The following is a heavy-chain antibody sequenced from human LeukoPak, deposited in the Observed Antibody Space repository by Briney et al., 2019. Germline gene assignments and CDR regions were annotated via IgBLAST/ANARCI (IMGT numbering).Heavy chain of an antibody. V-gene: IGHV3-23*01. Sequence: PGGSLRLPCAASGFTFSSYAMSWVRQAPGKGLEWVSAISGSGGSTYYADSVKGRFTISRDNSENTLYLQMNSLRAEDTAVYYCAKKRYYYGSGSYNEFDYWGQGTLVTVSS. D-gene: IGHD3-10*01. CDR3: AKKRYYYGSGSYNEFDY. CDR1: GFTFSSYA. CDR2: ISGSGGST. J-gene: IGHJ4*02.